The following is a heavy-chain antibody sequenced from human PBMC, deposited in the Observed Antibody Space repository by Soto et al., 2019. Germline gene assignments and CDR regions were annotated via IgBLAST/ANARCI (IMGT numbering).Heavy chain of an antibody. CDR3: ARGMNYDFWSGLPADY. CDR2: INAGNGNT. Sequence: ASVKVSCKASGYTFTSYAMHWVRQASGQRLEWMGWINAGNGNTKYSQKFQGRVTITRDTSASTAYMELSSLRSEDTAVYHCARGMNYDFWSGLPADYWGQGTLVTVSS. CDR1: GYTFTSYA. V-gene: IGHV1-3*01. J-gene: IGHJ4*02. D-gene: IGHD3-3*01.